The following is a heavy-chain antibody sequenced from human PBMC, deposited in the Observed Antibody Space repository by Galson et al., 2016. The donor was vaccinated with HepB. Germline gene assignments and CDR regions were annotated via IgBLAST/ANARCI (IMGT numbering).Heavy chain of an antibody. D-gene: IGHD2/OR15-2a*01. J-gene: IGHJ4*02. Sequence: SLRLSCAASGFTFSMYDMHWVRQVTGKGLEWVSAIETAGDTYYPDSVKGRFTISRENAKNSLYLQMNSLRAEDTAVYYCVRDVRQKFYDYWGQGTRVTVSS. CDR1: GFTFSMYD. V-gene: IGHV3-13*01. CDR3: VRDVRQKFYDY. CDR2: IETAGDT.